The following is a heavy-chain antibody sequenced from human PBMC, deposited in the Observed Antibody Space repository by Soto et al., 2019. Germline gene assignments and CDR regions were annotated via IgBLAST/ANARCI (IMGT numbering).Heavy chain of an antibody. Sequence: GESLKISCKGSGYNFPSYWISWVRQMPGKGLEWMGRIDPSDSYTNYSPSFQGHVTISADKSISAAYLQWSSLKASDTAMYYCARQGTTDYFYYYGLDVWGQGTTVTVSS. CDR1: GYNFPSYW. V-gene: IGHV5-10-1*01. CDR3: ARQGTTDYFYYYGLDV. J-gene: IGHJ6*02. D-gene: IGHD4-4*01. CDR2: IDPSDSYT.